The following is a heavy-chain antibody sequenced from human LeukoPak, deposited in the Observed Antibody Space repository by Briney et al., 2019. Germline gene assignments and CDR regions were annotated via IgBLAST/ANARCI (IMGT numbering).Heavy chain of an antibody. CDR1: GGSVRRGNYY. V-gene: IGHV4-61*02. Sequence: PSETLSLTCTVSGGSVRRGNYYWTWIRQPAGNGLEWIGRIYTSGTTDYNPSLRTRVTISVDASRNQFSLNLSSVTAADTAVYCCARWSGSVTARNYYYYMDVWGEGTTVTVSS. J-gene: IGHJ6*03. CDR3: ARWSGSVTARNYYYYMDV. CDR2: IYTSGTT. D-gene: IGHD6-6*01.